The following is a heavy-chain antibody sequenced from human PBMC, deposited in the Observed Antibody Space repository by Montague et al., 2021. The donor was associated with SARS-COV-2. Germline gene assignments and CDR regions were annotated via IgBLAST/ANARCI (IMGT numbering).Heavy chain of an antibody. J-gene: IGHJ6*02. CDR3: ARDFQSDSSGYYYYGTDV. CDR1: GFTFSSYW. D-gene: IGHD3-22*01. Sequence: SLRLSCAASGFTFSSYWMSWVRQAPGKGLEWVANIKQDGSEKYYVDSVKGRFTISRDNAKNSLYLQMNGLRAEDTAVYYCARDFQSDSSGYYYYGTDVWGQGTTVTVSS. V-gene: IGHV3-7*01. CDR2: IKQDGSEK.